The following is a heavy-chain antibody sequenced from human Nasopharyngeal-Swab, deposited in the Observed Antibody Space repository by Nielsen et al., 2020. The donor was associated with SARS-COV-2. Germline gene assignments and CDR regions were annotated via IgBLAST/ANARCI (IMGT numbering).Heavy chain of an antibody. CDR3: AKEGATGWFDP. V-gene: IGHV4-59*11. J-gene: IGHJ5*02. Sequence: SETLSLTCTVSGVSITSQYWSWIRQPTGKGLEWIGYISHNSGTSYNPSLKSRVTMFMDTSKNQFSLRLTSVTAADTAGYYCAKEGATGWFDPCGQGPLVTVSS. CDR1: GVSITSQY. CDR2: ISHNSGT.